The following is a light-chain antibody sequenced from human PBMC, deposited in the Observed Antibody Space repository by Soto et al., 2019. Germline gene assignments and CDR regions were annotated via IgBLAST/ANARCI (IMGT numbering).Light chain of an antibody. CDR1: SSDVGGYNY. CDR3: SSYTSSSTPYV. Sequence: QSALTQPASVSGSPGQSITIPCTGTSSDVGGYNYVSWYQQHPVKAPKLMIYDVTNRPSGVSDRFSGSKSGNTASLTISGLQAEDEADYYCSSYTSSSTPYVFGAGT. CDR2: DVT. V-gene: IGLV2-14*01. J-gene: IGLJ1*01.